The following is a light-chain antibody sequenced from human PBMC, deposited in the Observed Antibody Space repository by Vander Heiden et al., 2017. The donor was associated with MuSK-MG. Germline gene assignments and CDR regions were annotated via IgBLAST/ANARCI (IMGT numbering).Light chain of an antibody. V-gene: IGKV3-11*01. CDR3: QQRTTSWT. J-gene: IGKJ1*01. CDR1: QSVSNY. CDR2: DAS. Sequence: EIVLTQSPATLSLSPRERATLSCRASQSVSNYLAWYQQKPGQAPRLLIYDASNRASGIPGRFSGSGSGKDFTLTSSSLEPEDFAVYYCQQRTTSWTFGQGTKVEIK.